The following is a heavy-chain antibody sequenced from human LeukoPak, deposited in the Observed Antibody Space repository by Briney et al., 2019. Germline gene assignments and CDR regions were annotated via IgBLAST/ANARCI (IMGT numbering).Heavy chain of an antibody. J-gene: IGHJ4*02. CDR2: ISAGGGTT. V-gene: IGHV3-23*01. CDR1: GFTFSSYA. Sequence: GGSLRLSCAASGFTFSSYAMSWVRQAPGKGLEWVSGISAGGGTTYYADSVKGRFTISRDKSKSTLYLQMNSLTVEDTAVYYCAKDRDGGSNTKAKGFDYWGQGTPVTVSS. D-gene: IGHD2-8*01. CDR3: AKDRDGGSNTKAKGFDY.